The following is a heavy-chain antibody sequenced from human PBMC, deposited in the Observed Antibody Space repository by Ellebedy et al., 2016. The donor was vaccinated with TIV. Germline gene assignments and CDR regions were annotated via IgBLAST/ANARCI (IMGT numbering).Heavy chain of an antibody. CDR2: IHPGDSDT. J-gene: IGHJ4*02. CDR3: ARHPHLGSYRFDF. D-gene: IGHD1-26*01. CDR1: GYDFTTYW. V-gene: IGHV5-51*01. Sequence: GESLKISCKGSGYDFTTYWGVWVRQLPGQGLEWMGLIHPGDSDTSYSPSLRGQVTISADRSLNTAYLQWTSLKASDTAMYFCARHPHLGSYRFDFWGQGSLVTVSS.